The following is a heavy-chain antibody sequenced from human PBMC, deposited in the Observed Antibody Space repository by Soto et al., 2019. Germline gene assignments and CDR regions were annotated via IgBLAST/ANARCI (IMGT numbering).Heavy chain of an antibody. CDR2: IIPILGIA. V-gene: IGHV1-69*02. CDR3: ARDAVASGCDAFDS. J-gene: IGHJ3*02. CDR1: GGTFSSYT. Sequence: SVKVSCKASGGTFSSYTISWVLQAPGQGLEWMGRIIPILGIAKYAQKFQGRVTITADKSTSTAYMELSSLRSEDTAVYYCARDAVASGCDAFDSWGQGTMVSV. D-gene: IGHD3-22*01.